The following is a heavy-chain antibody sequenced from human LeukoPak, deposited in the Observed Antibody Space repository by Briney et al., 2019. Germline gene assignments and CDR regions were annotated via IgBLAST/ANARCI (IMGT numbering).Heavy chain of an antibody. CDR2: ISASGGNT. D-gene: IGHD2-2*01. J-gene: IGHJ3*02. Sequence: GGSLRLSCAASGFTFSNYGMSWVRQAPGKGLEWVSGISASGGNTYYADSVKGRFTISRDNPKNTLYLQMNSLRAEDTAVYYSLGYCSRTSCLDAFDIWGQGTMVTVSS. CDR1: GFTFSNYG. CDR3: LGYCSRTSCLDAFDI. V-gene: IGHV3-23*01.